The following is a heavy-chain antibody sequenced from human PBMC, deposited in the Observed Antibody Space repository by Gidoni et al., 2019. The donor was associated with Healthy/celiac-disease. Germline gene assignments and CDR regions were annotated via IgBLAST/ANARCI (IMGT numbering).Heavy chain of an antibody. CDR2: IWYDGSNK. Sequence: QVQLVESGGGVVKPGRSLRLSCAASGFTFSSYGMHWVRRAPGKGLEWVEVIWYDGSNKYYADSVKGRFTISRDNSKNTLYLQMNSLRAEDTAVYYCARAKYYDFWSGYPTPYYYYGMDVWGQGTTVTVSS. CDR3: ARAKYYDFWSGYPTPYYYYGMDV. V-gene: IGHV3-33*01. CDR1: GFTFSSYG. J-gene: IGHJ6*02. D-gene: IGHD3-3*01.